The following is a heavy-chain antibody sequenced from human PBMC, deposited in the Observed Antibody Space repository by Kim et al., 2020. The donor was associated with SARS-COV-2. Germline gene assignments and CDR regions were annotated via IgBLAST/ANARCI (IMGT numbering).Heavy chain of an antibody. J-gene: IGHJ2*01. Sequence: NPSLKSRVTISVDTSKNQFSLKLSSVTAADTAVYYCARGGTVTYYWYFDLWGRGTLVTVSS. CDR3: ARGGTVTYYWYFDL. V-gene: IGHV4-39*07. D-gene: IGHD4-17*01.